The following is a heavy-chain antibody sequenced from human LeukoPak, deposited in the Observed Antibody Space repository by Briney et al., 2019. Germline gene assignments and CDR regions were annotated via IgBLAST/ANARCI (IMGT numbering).Heavy chain of an antibody. Sequence: SETLSLTCAVYGGSFSGYYWSWIRQPPGKGLEWIGEINHSGSTNYNPSLKSRVTISVDTSKNQFSLKLSSVTAADTAVYYCARGRYSGYGRYMDVWGKGTTVTVSS. D-gene: IGHD5-12*01. CDR2: INHSGST. CDR1: GGSFSGYY. CDR3: ARGRYSGYGRYMDV. V-gene: IGHV4-34*01. J-gene: IGHJ6*04.